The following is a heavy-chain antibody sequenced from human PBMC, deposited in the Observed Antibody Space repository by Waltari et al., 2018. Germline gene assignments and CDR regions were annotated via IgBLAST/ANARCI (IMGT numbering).Heavy chain of an antibody. D-gene: IGHD6-19*01. CDR3: ARGGPLPLAVAGIDY. CDR1: GFTFSSYA. CDR2: ISYDGSNK. V-gene: IGHV3-30-3*01. J-gene: IGHJ4*02. Sequence: QVQLVESGGGVFQPGRSLRLSCAASGFTFSSYAMHWVRQAPGKGLEWVAVISYDGSNKYYADSVKGRFTISRDNSKNTLYLQMNSLRAEDTAVYYCARGGPLPLAVAGIDYWGQGTLVTVSS.